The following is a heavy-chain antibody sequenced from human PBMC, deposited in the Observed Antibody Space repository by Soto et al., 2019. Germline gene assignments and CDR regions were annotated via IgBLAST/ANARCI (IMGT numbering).Heavy chain of an antibody. CDR1: GYTFIGYY. Sequence: ASVTVSFKASGYTFIGYYLHWVRQAPGQGRAWMGWINPNSVGTNYAEKFQGGFTMTRYTSISTAYMELSRLRSDDTAVYYCARYDSVVVPAARTGGWFDPWGQGTLVTVSS. CDR3: ARYDSVVVPAARTGGWFDP. D-gene: IGHD2-2*01. CDR2: INPNSVGT. V-gene: IGHV1-2*02. J-gene: IGHJ5*02.